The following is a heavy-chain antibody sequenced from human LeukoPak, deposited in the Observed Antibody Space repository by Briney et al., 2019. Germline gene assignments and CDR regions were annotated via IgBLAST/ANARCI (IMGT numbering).Heavy chain of an antibody. Sequence: LPGGSLRLSCAASGFTVCGNSMIRLPPAQGLELVGCSVIYSGGSTYYTDSVKGRFTISRDNAKNSLYLQMNSLRAEDTAVYYCARARYSSPDYWGQGTLVTVSS. J-gene: IGHJ4*02. CDR1: GFTVCGNS. CDR3: ARARYSSPDY. CDR2: IYSGGST. V-gene: IGHV3-66*01. D-gene: IGHD6-13*01.